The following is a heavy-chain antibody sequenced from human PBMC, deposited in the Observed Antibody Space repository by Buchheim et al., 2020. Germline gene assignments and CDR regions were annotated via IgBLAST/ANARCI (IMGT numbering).Heavy chain of an antibody. V-gene: IGHV3-23*01. CDR2: ISGSGGST. D-gene: IGHD4-17*01. J-gene: IGHJ6*02. Sequence: EVQLLESGGGLVQPGGSLRLSCAASGFTFSSYAMSWVRQAPGKGLEWVSAISGSGGSTYYADSVKGRFTISRDNSKNTLYLQMNSLRAEDTAVYYCAKDGSSRTTVTHYYYYGMDVWGQGTT. CDR1: GFTFSSYA. CDR3: AKDGSSRTTVTHYYYYGMDV.